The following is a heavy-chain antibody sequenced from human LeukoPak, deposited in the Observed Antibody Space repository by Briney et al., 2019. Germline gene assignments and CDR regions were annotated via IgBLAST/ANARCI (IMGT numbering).Heavy chain of an antibody. CDR3: AKDSYISGWGNYFDY. J-gene: IGHJ4*02. Sequence: PGGSLRLSCAASGFTFSSHGMNWVRQAPGKGLEWVSGISPNGVITYYADSVKGRFSISRDNSKSTLYLQMNSLREEDTAIYYCAKDSYISGWGNYFDYWGQGTLVTVSS. CDR1: GFTFSSHG. D-gene: IGHD6-19*01. CDR2: ISPNGVIT. V-gene: IGHV3-23*01.